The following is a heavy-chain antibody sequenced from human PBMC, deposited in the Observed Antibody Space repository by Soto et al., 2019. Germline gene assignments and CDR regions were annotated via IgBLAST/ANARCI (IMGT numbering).Heavy chain of an antibody. J-gene: IGHJ6*02. V-gene: IGHV3-30-3*01. CDR2: ISYDGSNK. CDR1: GFTFSSYA. Sequence: QVQLVESGGGVVQPGRSLRLSCAASGFTFSSYAMHWVRQAPGKGLEWVAVISYDGSNKYYADSVKGRFTISRDNSKNTLYLQMNSLRAEDTAVYYCARDTVYSKYPDYYYGMDVWGQGTTVTVSS. D-gene: IGHD2-8*01. CDR3: ARDTVYSKYPDYYYGMDV.